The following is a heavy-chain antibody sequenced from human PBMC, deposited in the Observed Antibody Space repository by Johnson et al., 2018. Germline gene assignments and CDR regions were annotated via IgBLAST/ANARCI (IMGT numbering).Heavy chain of an antibody. V-gene: IGHV1-69*01. CDR1: GGTFRNYA. CDR2: IIPIFATT. Sequence: QVQLVESGAEVKKXGSSVKVSCKASGGTFRNYAINWVRQAPGHGLKWMGGIIPIFATTNYAQNFQGRVTITADESTSTAYMELSSLRSEDTAVYYCARGEGRGPFYGMDVWGQGTTVTVSS. J-gene: IGHJ6*02. CDR3: ARGEGRGPFYGMDV. D-gene: IGHD5-24*01.